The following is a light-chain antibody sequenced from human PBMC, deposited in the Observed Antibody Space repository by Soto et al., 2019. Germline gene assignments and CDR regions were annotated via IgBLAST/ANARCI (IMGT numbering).Light chain of an antibody. CDR2: GAS. V-gene: IGKV3-15*01. CDR1: QSVVND. Sequence: EIVLTQSPAPLSVSRGETASLSCRASQSVVNDLAWYQHKPGQAPRLITHGASTRATGIPARFSGVGSGTKLTLTIISLQSEDFEVYYCQQYNKWPQTIRQGTRLEI. J-gene: IGKJ5*01. CDR3: QQYNKWPQT.